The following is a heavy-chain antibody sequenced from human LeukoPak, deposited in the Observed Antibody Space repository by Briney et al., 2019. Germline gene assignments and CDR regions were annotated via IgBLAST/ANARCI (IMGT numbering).Heavy chain of an antibody. CDR1: GGSVSSYY. D-gene: IGHD6-19*01. V-gene: IGHV4-59*02. J-gene: IGHJ6*02. Sequence: PSETLSLTCTVSGGSVSSYYWSWIRQPPGKGLEWIGSIYYSGATYYNPSLKSRVTISVDTSKNQFSLKVRSVTAADTAVYYCARDKWLVRGYYYYGMDVWGQGTTVTVSS. CDR2: IYYSGAT. CDR3: ARDKWLVRGYYYYGMDV.